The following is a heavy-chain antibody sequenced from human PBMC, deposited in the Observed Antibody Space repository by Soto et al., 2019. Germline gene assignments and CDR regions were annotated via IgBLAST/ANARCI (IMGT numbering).Heavy chain of an antibody. CDR1: GGSFSGYY. CDR3: ATDWGLYCSGGSCYPHY. Sequence: PSETLSLTCAVYGGSFSGYYWSWIRQPPGKGLEWIGEINHSGSTNYNPSLKSRVTISVDTSKNQFSLKLSSVTAADTAVYYCATDWGLYCSGGSCYPHYWGQGTLVTVSS. V-gene: IGHV4-34*01. D-gene: IGHD2-15*01. CDR2: INHSGST. J-gene: IGHJ4*02.